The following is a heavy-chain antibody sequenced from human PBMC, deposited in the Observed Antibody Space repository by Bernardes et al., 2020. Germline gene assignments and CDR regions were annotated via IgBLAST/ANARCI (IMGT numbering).Heavy chain of an antibody. CDR1: GFTFSSYW. J-gene: IGHJ4*02. D-gene: IGHD2-21*01. CDR3: SRELGGDRYFDN. Sequence: GSLSLSCAASGFTFSSYWMHWVRQAPGMGLVWVSRISGDGSSTNYADSVKGRFTISRDNAKNTLYLQMSSLRAEDTAVYYCSRELGGDRYFDNWGQGTLVTVSS. CDR2: ISGDGSST. V-gene: IGHV3-74*01.